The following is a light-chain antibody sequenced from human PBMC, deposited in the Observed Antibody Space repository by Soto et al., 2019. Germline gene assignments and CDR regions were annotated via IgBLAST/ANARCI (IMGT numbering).Light chain of an antibody. CDR1: QSVSSY. CDR2: DAS. Sequence: EIVLTQSPATLSLSPGERATLSCRASQSVSSYLAWYQQKPGQAPRLLIYDASNRATGIPARFSGSGSGTDFTLTIISLAPEDFAVYDCQQRSNWPRTFGQGTKVDIK. CDR3: QQRSNWPRT. J-gene: IGKJ1*01. V-gene: IGKV3-11*01.